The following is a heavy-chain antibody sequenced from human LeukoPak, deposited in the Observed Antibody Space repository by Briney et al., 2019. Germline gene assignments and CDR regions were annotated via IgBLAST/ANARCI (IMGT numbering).Heavy chain of an antibody. CDR1: GFTFSSYA. CDR2: ICSNGGST. Sequence: GGSLRLSCAASGFTFSSYAMHWVRQAPGKGLEYVSAICSNGGSTYYANSVKGRFTISRDNSRNTLYFQMGRLRPEDMAVYFCARDLGGDYDHWGQGTLVTVSS. D-gene: IGHD4-17*01. J-gene: IGHJ4*02. V-gene: IGHV3-64*01. CDR3: ARDLGGDYDH.